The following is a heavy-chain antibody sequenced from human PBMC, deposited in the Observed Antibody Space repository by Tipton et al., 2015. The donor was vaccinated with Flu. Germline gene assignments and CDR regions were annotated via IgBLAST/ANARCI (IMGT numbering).Heavy chain of an antibody. CDR2: IRSKDYGGTT. Sequence: RSLRLSCTASGFTFGDYAVNWVRQAPGKGLEWVGFIRSKDYGGTTEYAASVRGRFSISRDDSKSIAYLQMNSLKIEDTAVYYCIRDWGIGARVGYFQEWGQGILVTVSS. D-gene: IGHD6-6*01. CDR1: GFTFGDYA. V-gene: IGHV3-49*04. CDR3: IRDWGIGARVGYFQE. J-gene: IGHJ1*01.